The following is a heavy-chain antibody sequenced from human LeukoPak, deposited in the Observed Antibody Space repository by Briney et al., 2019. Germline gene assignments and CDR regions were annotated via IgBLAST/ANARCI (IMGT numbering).Heavy chain of an antibody. CDR2: INPNTGVT. V-gene: IGHV1-2*06. J-gene: IGHJ4*02. CDR3: ARTWIQLFTPGFDL. D-gene: IGHD5-18*01. CDR1: GYTFSGHY. Sequence: ASVKVSCKASGYTFSGHYLHWVRQAPGQGLEWMGRINPNTGVTQYTENFQGRVTMTGDTSISTAYMELNGLRSDDTAIYYCARTWIQLFTPGFDLWGQGTLVTVSS.